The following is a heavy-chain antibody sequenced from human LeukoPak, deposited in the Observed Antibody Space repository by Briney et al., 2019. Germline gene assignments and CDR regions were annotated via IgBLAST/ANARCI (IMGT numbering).Heavy chain of an antibody. CDR3: ARSLFRDGYNKDAFDI. CDR2: IYTSGST. CDR1: GGSISSGSYY. Sequence: PSETLSLTCTVSGGSISSGSYYWSWIRQPAGKGLEWIGRIYTSGSTNYNPSLKSRVTISVDTSKNQFSLKLSSVTAADTAVYYCARSLFRDGYNKDAFDIWGQGTMVTVSS. J-gene: IGHJ3*02. D-gene: IGHD5-24*01. V-gene: IGHV4-61*02.